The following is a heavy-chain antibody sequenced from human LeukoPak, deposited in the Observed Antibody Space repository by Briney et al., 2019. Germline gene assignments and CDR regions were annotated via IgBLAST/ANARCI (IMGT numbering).Heavy chain of an antibody. V-gene: IGHV1-69*05. CDR2: IIPIFGTA. J-gene: IGHJ6*03. D-gene: IGHD1-26*01. CDR3: ATGATWHYYYYMDV. Sequence: SVKVSCKASGGTFSSYAISWVRQAPGQGLEWMGGIIPIFGTANYAQKFQGRVTITMDESTSTAYMELSSLRSEDTAVYYCATGATWHYYYYMDVWGKGTTVTVSS. CDR1: GGTFSSYA.